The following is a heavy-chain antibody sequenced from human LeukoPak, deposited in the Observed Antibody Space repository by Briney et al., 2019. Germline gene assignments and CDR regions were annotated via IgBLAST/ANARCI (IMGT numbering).Heavy chain of an antibody. D-gene: IGHD3-10*01. J-gene: IGHJ3*02. Sequence: ASVKVSCMASGYTFTGYYMHWVRQAPGQGLEWMGRIIPILGIANYAQKFQGRVTITADKSTSTAYMELSSLRSEDTAVYYCARISGIWGQGTMVTVSS. V-gene: IGHV1-69*02. CDR2: IIPILGIA. CDR1: GYTFTGYY. CDR3: ARISGI.